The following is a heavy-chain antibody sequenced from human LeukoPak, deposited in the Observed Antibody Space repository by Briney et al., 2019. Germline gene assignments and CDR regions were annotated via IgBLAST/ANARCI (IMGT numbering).Heavy chain of an antibody. CDR2: MNPNSGNT. Sequence: ASVKVSCKSSGFTFTDHYIHWVRQGPGQGLEWMGWMNPNSGNTGYAQKFQGRVTMTRNTSISTAYMELSSLRSEDTAVYYCARGAVGAPFDYWGQGTLVTVSS. J-gene: IGHJ4*02. CDR3: ARGAVGAPFDY. CDR1: GFTFTDHY. D-gene: IGHD1-26*01. V-gene: IGHV1-8*02.